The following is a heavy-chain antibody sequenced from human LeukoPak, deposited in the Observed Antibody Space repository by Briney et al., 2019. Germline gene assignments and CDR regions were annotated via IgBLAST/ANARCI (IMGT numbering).Heavy chain of an antibody. V-gene: IGHV3-23*01. CDR1: GFTFSSYA. CDR2: ISGSGGST. D-gene: IGHD1-26*01. J-gene: IGHJ4*02. Sequence: QPGGSLRLSCAASGFTFSSYAMSWVRQAPGKGLEWVSAISGSGGSTYYADSVKGRFTISRDNSKNTLYLQMNSLRAEDAAVYFCTTWVGAHFDFWGQGTLVTVSS. CDR3: TTWVGAHFDF.